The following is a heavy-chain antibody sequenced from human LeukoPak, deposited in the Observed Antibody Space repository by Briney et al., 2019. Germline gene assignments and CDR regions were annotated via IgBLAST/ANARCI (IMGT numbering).Heavy chain of an antibody. CDR3: ARSYSSSWSKNSNFDY. D-gene: IGHD6-13*01. CDR1: GYSFTTYW. J-gene: IGHJ4*02. Sequence: GESLKISCKGSGYSFTTYWIGWVRQMPGKGLEWMGVIYPGDSDTRYSPSFQGQVTISADRSINTAYLQWSSLKASDTATYYCARSYSSSWSKNSNFDYWGQGTLVTVSS. CDR2: IYPGDSDT. V-gene: IGHV5-51*01.